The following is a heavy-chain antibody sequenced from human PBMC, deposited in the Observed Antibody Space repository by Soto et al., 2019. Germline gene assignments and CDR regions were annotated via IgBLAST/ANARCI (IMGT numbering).Heavy chain of an antibody. V-gene: IGHV1-18*04. CDR1: GYTFIDYG. D-gene: IGHD3-10*01. CDR3: ATDLRDAHYGSGSWFDP. CDR2: ISGHNGNI. Sequence: ASVKVSCKSSGYTFIDYGISWVRQAPGQGLEWMGWISGHNGNIKYAPKFQGRVSMTTDTSTSTAYMDLRSLRSDDTAVYYCATDLRDAHYGSGSWFDPWGQGTLVTVSS. J-gene: IGHJ5*02.